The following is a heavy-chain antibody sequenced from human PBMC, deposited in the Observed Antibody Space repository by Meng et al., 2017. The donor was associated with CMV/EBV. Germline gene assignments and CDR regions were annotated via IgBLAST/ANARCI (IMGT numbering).Heavy chain of an antibody. V-gene: IGHV4-34*01. CDR3: ARSQDYDFWSGHGNWFDP. Sequence: SETLSLTCAVYGGSFSGYYWSWIRQPPGKGLEWIGEINHSGSTNYNPSLKSRVTISVDTSKNQFSLKLSSVSAADTAVYYCARSQDYDFWSGHGNWFDPWGQGILVTVSS. CDR1: GGSFSGYY. CDR2: INHSGST. D-gene: IGHD3-3*01. J-gene: IGHJ5*02.